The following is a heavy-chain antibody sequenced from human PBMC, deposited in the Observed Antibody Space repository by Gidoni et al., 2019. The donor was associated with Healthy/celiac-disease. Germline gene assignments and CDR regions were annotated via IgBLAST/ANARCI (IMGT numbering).Heavy chain of an antibody. D-gene: IGHD2-2*01. V-gene: IGHV3-7*01. J-gene: IGHJ3*02. CDR2: IKQDGSEK. Sequence: EVQLVESGGGLVQPGGSLRLSCAASGFTFSSSGMSWVRQAPGKGLGWVANIKQDGSEKYYVDSVKGRFTISRDNAKNSLYLQMNSLRAEDTAVYYCARDSGGVPAAISPGAFDIWGQGTMVTVSS. CDR1: GFTFSSSG. CDR3: ARDSGGVPAAISPGAFDI.